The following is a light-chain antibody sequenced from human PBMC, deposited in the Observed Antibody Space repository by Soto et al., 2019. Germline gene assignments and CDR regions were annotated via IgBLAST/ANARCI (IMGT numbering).Light chain of an antibody. Sequence: QSALTQPASVFGSPGQSVTISCAGASSDVGGYNFVSWYQQHPGKAPQLMIYDVSSRPSGVSNRFSGSKSGNTASLTISGLQAEDEADYYCSSYTSSYTYVFGTGTKVTVL. CDR1: SSDVGGYNF. V-gene: IGLV2-14*03. CDR3: SSYTSSYTYV. CDR2: DVS. J-gene: IGLJ1*01.